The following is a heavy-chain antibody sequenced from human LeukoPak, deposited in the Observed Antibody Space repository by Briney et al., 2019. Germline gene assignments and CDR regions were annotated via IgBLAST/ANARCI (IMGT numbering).Heavy chain of an antibody. CDR3: ARDGGVSAVDGHYDY. D-gene: IGHD2-8*02. CDR2: ISGSSSYI. J-gene: IGHJ4*02. V-gene: IGHV3-21*01. Sequence: PGGSLRLSCSASGFTFSSYSMNWVRQAPGKGLEWVSSISGSSSYIYYADSVKGRFTISRDNAKNSLYLQMNSLRAEDTAVYYCARDGGVSAVDGHYDYWGQGTQVTVFS. CDR1: GFTFSSYS.